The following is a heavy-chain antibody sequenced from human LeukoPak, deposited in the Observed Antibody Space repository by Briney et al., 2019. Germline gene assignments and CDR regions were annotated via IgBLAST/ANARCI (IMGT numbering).Heavy chain of an antibody. CDR2: IYYSGST. J-gene: IGHJ6*03. CDR3: ARSVEGYCSGGSCYSYYYYMDV. CDR1: GGSFSGYY. Sequence: SETLSLTCAVYGGSFSGYYWSWIRQPPGKGLEWIGYIYYSGSTNYNPSLKSRVTISVDTSKNRFSLKLSSVTAADTAVYYCARSVEGYCSGGSCYSYYYYMDVWGKGTTVTVSS. D-gene: IGHD2-15*01. V-gene: IGHV4-59*01.